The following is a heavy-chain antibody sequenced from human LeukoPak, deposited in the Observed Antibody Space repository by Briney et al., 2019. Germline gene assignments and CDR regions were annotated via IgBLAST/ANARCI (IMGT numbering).Heavy chain of an antibody. J-gene: IGHJ6*02. D-gene: IGHD3-16*01. CDR2: IFHSGGS. CDR3: ARLLPSAFYHGMDV. Sequence: PSETLSLTCTVSGDSPNNFHWSWIRQPPGKGLDWIGHIFHSGGSKYNPSLKSRATISTDMSKNVLSLELTSVTAADTAVYYCARLLPSAFYHGMDVWGQGTTVTVSS. V-gene: IGHV4-59*01. CDR1: GDSPNNFH.